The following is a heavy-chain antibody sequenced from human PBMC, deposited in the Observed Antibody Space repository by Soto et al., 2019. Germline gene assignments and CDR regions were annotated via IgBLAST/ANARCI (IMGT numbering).Heavy chain of an antibody. CDR3: AKGDYYDYRLAFDY. V-gene: IGHV3-30*18. CDR1: GFVFSNFG. Sequence: GGSLRLSCAVSGFVFSNFGMHWVRQTPGKGLEWVAVISHDGSNKNYADSVRGRFTISRDNSRNTVSLQMNSLRAEDTAIYYCAKGDYYDYRLAFDYWGQGTLVTVSS. CDR2: ISHDGSNK. J-gene: IGHJ4*02. D-gene: IGHD3-22*01.